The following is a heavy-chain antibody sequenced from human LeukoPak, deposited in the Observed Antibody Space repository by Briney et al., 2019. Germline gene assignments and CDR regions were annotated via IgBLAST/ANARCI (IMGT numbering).Heavy chain of an antibody. J-gene: IGHJ4*02. CDR3: ARSTYSSSSYYFDY. D-gene: IGHD6-13*01. V-gene: IGHV3-33*01. Sequence: GGSLRLSCAASGFTFSNYGIHWVRQAPGKGLEWVAVIWSDGINKYYVDSVKGRFTISRDNSKNTLYLQMNSLRADDTAVYYCARSTYSSSSYYFDYWGQGSLVAVSS. CDR2: IWSDGINK. CDR1: GFTFSNYG.